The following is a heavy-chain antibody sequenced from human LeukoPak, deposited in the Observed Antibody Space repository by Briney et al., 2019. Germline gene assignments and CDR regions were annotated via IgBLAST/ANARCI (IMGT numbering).Heavy chain of an antibody. J-gene: IGHJ4*02. D-gene: IGHD3-3*01. CDR1: GFTFGSYS. V-gene: IGHV3-21*01. CDR3: ARIPQPYDFWSGYFDY. CDR2: ISSSSSYI. Sequence: PGGSLRLSCAASGFTFGSYSMNWVRQAPGKGLEWVSSISSSSSYIYYADSVKGRFTISRDNAKNSLYLQMNSLRAEDTAVYYCARIPQPYDFWSGYFDYWGQGTLVTVSS.